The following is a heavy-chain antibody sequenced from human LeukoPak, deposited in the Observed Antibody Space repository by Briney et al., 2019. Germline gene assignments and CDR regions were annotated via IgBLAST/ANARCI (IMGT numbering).Heavy chain of an antibody. CDR2: ISRDGGST. J-gene: IGHJ3*02. CDR3: AKDGWGYGDHYCDI. V-gene: IGHV3-43D*03. Sequence: PGGSLRLSCAASGFFFSNYWVSWVRQAPGKGLEWVSLISRDGGSTYYADSVKGRFTISRDNSKNSLYLQMNSLRAEDTALYYCAKDGWGYGDHYCDIWGQGTMVTVSS. D-gene: IGHD4-17*01. CDR1: GFFFSNYW.